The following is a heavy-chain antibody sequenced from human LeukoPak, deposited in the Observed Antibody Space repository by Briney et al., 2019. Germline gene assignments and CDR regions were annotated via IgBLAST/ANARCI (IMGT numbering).Heavy chain of an antibody. CDR1: SGSISSGEYY. CDR2: IYHSGNT. V-gene: IGHV4-30-4*08. D-gene: IGHD3-3*01. Sequence: SQTLSLTCTVSSGSISSGEYYWRWIRQPPGKGQEWIGYIYHSGNTYYNPSLKSRLTISVDTPRNQFSLKLRSVTAADTAVYYCARGGTRITIVGVVINDFDYWGQGTLVTVSS. CDR3: ARGGTRITIVGVVINDFDY. J-gene: IGHJ4*02.